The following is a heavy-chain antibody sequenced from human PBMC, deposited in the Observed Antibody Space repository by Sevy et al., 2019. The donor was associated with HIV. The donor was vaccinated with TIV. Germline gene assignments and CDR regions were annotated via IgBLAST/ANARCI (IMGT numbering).Heavy chain of an antibody. Sequence: GGSLRLSCAASGFILSTYSMNWVRQAPGKGLEWVSSVSSSSGYIYYADSVKGRFTISRDNAKNSLYLEMNSLRAEDTAVYFCARGHVVVPGAAPYYYYHMDVWGKGTTVTVSS. D-gene: IGHD2-2*01. J-gene: IGHJ6*03. V-gene: IGHV3-21*01. CDR2: VSSSSGYI. CDR1: GFILSTYS. CDR3: ARGHVVVPGAAPYYYYHMDV.